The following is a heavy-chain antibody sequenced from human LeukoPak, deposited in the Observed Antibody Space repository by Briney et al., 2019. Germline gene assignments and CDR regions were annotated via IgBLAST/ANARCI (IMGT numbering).Heavy chain of an antibody. V-gene: IGHV3-23*01. CDR1: GITLSNYG. D-gene: IGHD3-10*01. Sequence: GGSLRLSCAVSGITLSNYGMSWVRQAPGKGLDWVAGLSGSGGGTNYADSVQGRFTLSRHNPNNTLYLQMNSLRAEDTAVYFCAKRGVVIRVFLVGFHKEAYYFDSWGQGALVTVSS. CDR2: LSGSGGGT. CDR3: AKRGVVIRVFLVGFHKEAYYFDS. J-gene: IGHJ4*02.